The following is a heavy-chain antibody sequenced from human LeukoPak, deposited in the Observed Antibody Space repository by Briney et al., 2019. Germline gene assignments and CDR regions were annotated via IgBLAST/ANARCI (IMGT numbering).Heavy chain of an antibody. Sequence: SETLSLTCTVSGGSISNYYWSWIRQPPGKGLEWIGEINHSGSTNYNPSLKSRVTISVDTSKNQFSLKLSSVTAEDTAVYYCARDSSEFRSLLFHWSQGTLVTVSS. D-gene: IGHD1-14*01. CDR1: GGSISNYY. J-gene: IGHJ1*01. CDR2: INHSGST. CDR3: ARDSSEFRSLLFH. V-gene: IGHV4-34*01.